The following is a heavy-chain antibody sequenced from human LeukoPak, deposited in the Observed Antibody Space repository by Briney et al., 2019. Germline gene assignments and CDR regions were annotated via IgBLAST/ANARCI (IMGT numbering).Heavy chain of an antibody. CDR3: ATTRRGSSSYYYYMDV. CDR1: GGSISSYY. V-gene: IGHV4-4*07. J-gene: IGHJ6*03. CDR2: IYTSGST. D-gene: IGHD6-6*01. Sequence: SETLSLTCTVSGGSISSYYWSWIRQPAGKGLEWIGRIYTSGSTNYNPSLKRRVTISVDTSKTQFSLKLSSVTAADTAVYYCATTRRGSSSYYYYMDVWGKGTTVTVSS.